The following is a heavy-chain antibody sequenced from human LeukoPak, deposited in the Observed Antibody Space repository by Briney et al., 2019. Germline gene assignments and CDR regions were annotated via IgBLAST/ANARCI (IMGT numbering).Heavy chain of an antibody. Sequence: SGGPLRLSCAASGFTLNNYPMSWVRQAPGKGLEWVSVIGSSGGSTHYADSVKGRFTISRDNSRNTLSLQMNSLRAEDTAVYYCAKSVVGYSYAAPIFDYWGQGTLVTVSS. CDR3: AKSVVGYSYAAPIFDY. CDR1: GFTLNNYP. J-gene: IGHJ4*02. D-gene: IGHD5-18*01. V-gene: IGHV3-23*01. CDR2: IGSSGGST.